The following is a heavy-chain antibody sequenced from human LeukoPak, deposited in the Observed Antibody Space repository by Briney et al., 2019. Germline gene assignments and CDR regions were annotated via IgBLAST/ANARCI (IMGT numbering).Heavy chain of an antibody. CDR1: GDSLSSYY. Sequence: SETLSLTCTVSGDSLSSYYCSWIRQPPGKALEWIGNIFYSGSTYYSPSLKSRVTISLDTSRNQFSLKLNSVTAAYTAVYYCAKSNGYGLIDIWGQGTMVTVSS. D-gene: IGHD3-22*01. J-gene: IGHJ3*02. CDR3: AKSNGYGLIDI. V-gene: IGHV4-59*12. CDR2: IFYSGST.